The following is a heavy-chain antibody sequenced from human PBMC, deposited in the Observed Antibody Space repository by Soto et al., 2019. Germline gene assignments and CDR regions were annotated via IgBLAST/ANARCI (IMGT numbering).Heavy chain of an antibody. CDR3: ARDRGYVVVPAASGMDV. CDR1: GGTFSSYA. Sequence: QVQLVQSGAEVKKPGSSVKVSCKASGGTFSSYAISWVRQAPGQGLEWMGGIIPIFGTANYAQKFQGRVTITADESTSTAYMVLSSLRSEDTAVYYCARDRGYVVVPAASGMDVWGQGTTVTVSS. D-gene: IGHD2-2*01. J-gene: IGHJ6*02. V-gene: IGHV1-69*01. CDR2: IIPIFGTA.